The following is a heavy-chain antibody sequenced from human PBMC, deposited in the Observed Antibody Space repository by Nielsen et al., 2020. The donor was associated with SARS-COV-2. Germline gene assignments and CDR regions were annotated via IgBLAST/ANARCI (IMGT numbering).Heavy chain of an antibody. CDR3: AKGAFDFWSGSVITYYYYGMDV. CDR2: ISYDGSNK. V-gene: IGHV3-30*18. D-gene: IGHD3-3*01. Sequence: GGSLRLSCAASGFTFSSYGMHWVRQAPGKGLEWVAVISYDGSNKYYADSVKGRFTISRDNSKNTLYLQMNSLRAEDTAVYYCAKGAFDFWSGSVITYYYYGMDVWGQGTTVTVSS. J-gene: IGHJ6*02. CDR1: GFTFSSYG.